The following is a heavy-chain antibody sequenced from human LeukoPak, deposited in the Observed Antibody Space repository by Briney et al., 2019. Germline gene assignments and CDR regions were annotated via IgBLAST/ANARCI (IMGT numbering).Heavy chain of an antibody. J-gene: IGHJ4*02. CDR2: INPNSGET. D-gene: IGHD3-9*01. V-gene: IGHV1-2*02. Sequence: ASVKVSCKTSGSTFTGGYMHWVRQAPGQGLEWMGWINPNSGETKFAQRFQGRATLIRDTAISTVYMDLGGLRSDDTAVYYCARVLFNSGYDYWGQGSLVTVSS. CDR3: ARVLFNSGYDY. CDR1: GSTFTGGY.